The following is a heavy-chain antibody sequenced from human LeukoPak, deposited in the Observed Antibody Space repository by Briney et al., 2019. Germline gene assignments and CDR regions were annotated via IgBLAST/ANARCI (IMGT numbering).Heavy chain of an antibody. D-gene: IGHD6-6*01. CDR1: GFTFSSYW. CDR3: ARSNGRIAARQEFDY. Sequence: GSLRLSCAASGFTFSSYWMSWVRQAPGKGLEWVANIKQDGSEKYYADSVKGRFTISRDNSKNTLYLQMNSLRAEDTAVYYCARSNGRIAARQEFDYWGQGTLVTVSS. CDR2: IKQDGSEK. V-gene: IGHV3-7*01. J-gene: IGHJ4*02.